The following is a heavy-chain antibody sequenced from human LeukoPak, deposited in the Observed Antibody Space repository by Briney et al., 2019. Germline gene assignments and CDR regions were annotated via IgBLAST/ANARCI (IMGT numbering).Heavy chain of an antibody. Sequence: GXXLRLSCAASGFTFSSYAMSWVRQAPGKGLEWVSAISGSGGSTYYADSVKGRFTISRDNSKNTLYLQMNSLRAEDTAVYYCAKRTTPNSGSYYNWFDPWGQGTLVTVSS. D-gene: IGHD1-26*01. CDR3: AKRTTPNSGSYYNWFDP. CDR2: ISGSGGST. J-gene: IGHJ5*02. V-gene: IGHV3-23*01. CDR1: GFTFSSYA.